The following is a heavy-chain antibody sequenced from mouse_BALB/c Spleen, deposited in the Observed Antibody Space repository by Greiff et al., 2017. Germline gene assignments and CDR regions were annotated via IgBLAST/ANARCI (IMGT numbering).Heavy chain of an antibody. CDR3: ARWDYDGDYYAMDY. V-gene: IGHV5-17*02. D-gene: IGHD2-3*01. CDR1: GFTFSSFG. Sequence: EVKLVESGGGLVQPGGSRKLSCAASGFTFSSFGMHWVRQAPEKGLEWVAYISSGSSTIYYADTVKGRFTISRDNPKNTLFLQMTSLRSEDTAMYYCARWDYDGDYYAMDYWGQGTSVTVSS. J-gene: IGHJ4*01. CDR2: ISSGSSTI.